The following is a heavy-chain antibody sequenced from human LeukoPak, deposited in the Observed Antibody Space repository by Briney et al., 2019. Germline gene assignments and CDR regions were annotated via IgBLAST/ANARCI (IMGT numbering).Heavy chain of an antibody. CDR2: IRSQAYGGTT. CDR1: GFTFGDHA. CDR3: TRSSSYYYDSSGYSH. Sequence: GGSLRLSCRASGFTFGDHAMSWVRQAPGKGLEWVGFIRSQAYGGTTEYAASVKGRFTISRDDSKSIAYLQMNSLKTEDTAVYYCTRSSSYYYDSSGYSHWGQGTLVTVSS. J-gene: IGHJ4*02. D-gene: IGHD3-22*01. V-gene: IGHV3-49*04.